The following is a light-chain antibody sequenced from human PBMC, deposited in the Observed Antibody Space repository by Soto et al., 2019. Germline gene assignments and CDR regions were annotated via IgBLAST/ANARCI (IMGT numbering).Light chain of an antibody. J-gene: IGKJ4*01. Sequence: EIVMTQSPATLSVSPGERATLSCRASQSVSSSLAWYQQKPGQAPRLLIYGASSRATGIPDRFSGSGSGTDFTLTISRLEPEDFAVYYCQQYGSSSGLTFGGGTKVDIK. CDR3: QQYGSSSGLT. CDR2: GAS. V-gene: IGKV3-20*01. CDR1: QSVSSS.